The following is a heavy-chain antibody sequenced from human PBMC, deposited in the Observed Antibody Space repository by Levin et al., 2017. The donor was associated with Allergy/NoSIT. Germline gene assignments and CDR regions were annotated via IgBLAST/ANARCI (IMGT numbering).Heavy chain of an antibody. D-gene: IGHD6-13*01. J-gene: IGHJ3*02. Sequence: PGGSLRLSCAASGFTFSSYAMHWVRQAPGKGLEWVAVISYDGSNKYYADSVKGRFTISRDNSKNTLYLQMNSLRAEDTAVYYCARDTQRVYSSSWYRDDAFDIWGQGTMVTVSS. CDR1: GFTFSSYA. CDR2: ISYDGSNK. V-gene: IGHV3-30-3*01. CDR3: ARDTQRVYSSSWYRDDAFDI.